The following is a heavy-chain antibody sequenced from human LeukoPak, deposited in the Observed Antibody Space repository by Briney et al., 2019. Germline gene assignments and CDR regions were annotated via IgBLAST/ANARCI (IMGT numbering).Heavy chain of an antibody. D-gene: IGHD6-13*01. CDR2: ISYDGSNK. J-gene: IGHJ5*02. Sequence: GGSLRLSCAASGFTFSSYAMHWVRQAPGKGLEWVAVISYDGSNKYYADSVKGRFTISRDNSKNTLYLQMNSLRAEDTAVYYCAKDGGYSSSPWGQGTLVTVSS. CDR1: GFTFSSYA. V-gene: IGHV3-30*04. CDR3: AKDGGYSSSP.